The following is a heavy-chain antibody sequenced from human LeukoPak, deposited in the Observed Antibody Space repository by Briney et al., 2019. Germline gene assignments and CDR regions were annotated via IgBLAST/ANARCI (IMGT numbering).Heavy chain of an antibody. CDR3: AREAATVTNLDYYYYYMDV. CDR2: ISPNNGNT. J-gene: IGHJ6*03. V-gene: IGHV1-18*04. Sequence: ASVKVSCKASGYTFTGYYIHWVRQAPGQGLEWMGWISPNNGNTKYAQKFQGRVTMTTDTSTSTAYMELSSLRSDDTAVYYCAREAATVTNLDYYYYYMDVWGEGTTVTVSS. D-gene: IGHD4-17*01. CDR1: GYTFTGYY.